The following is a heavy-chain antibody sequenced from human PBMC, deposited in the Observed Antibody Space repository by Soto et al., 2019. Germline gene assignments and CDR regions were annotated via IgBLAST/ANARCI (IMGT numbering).Heavy chain of an antibody. D-gene: IGHD5-12*01. CDR2: IYYSGST. CDR1: GGSISSYY. J-gene: IGHJ4*02. Sequence: SETLSLTCTVSGGSISSYYWSWIRQPPGKGLEWIGYIYYSGSTNYNPSLKSRVTISVDTSKNQFSLKLSSVTAADTAVYYCAGGGGYSGYDGFDYWGQGTLVTVSS. V-gene: IGHV4-59*01. CDR3: AGGGGYSGYDGFDY.